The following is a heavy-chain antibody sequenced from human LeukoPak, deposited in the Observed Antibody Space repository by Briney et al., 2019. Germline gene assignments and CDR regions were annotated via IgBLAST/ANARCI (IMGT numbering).Heavy chain of an antibody. CDR3: TTDVH. D-gene: IGHD6-6*01. CDR1: GFPFSNAW. CDR2: IKSQTDGGTT. J-gene: IGHJ4*02. V-gene: IGHV3-15*01. Sequence: GGSLRLSCAASGFPFSNAWLSWVRQAPGKGLEWLGRIKSQTDGGTTDYTAPVKGRFTISRDDSKNTLYLHMNSLKTEDTAAYYCTTDVHWGQGTLVTVSS.